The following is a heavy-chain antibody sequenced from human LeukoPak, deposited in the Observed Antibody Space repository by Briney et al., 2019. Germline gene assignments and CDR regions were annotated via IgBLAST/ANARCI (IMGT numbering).Heavy chain of an antibody. Sequence: GGSLRLSCAASGFTFSSYGMHWVRQAPGKGLEWVAVISYDGSNKYYADSVKGRFTISRDNSKNTLYLQMNSLRAEDTAVYYCAKALSNRITKIVVSGWGQGTLVTVSS. J-gene: IGHJ4*02. D-gene: IGHD3-22*01. CDR1: GFTFSSYG. V-gene: IGHV3-30*18. CDR2: ISYDGSNK. CDR3: AKALSNRITKIVVSG.